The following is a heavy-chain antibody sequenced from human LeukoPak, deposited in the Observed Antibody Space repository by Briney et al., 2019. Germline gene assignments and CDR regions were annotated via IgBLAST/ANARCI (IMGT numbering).Heavy chain of an antibody. CDR1: GFTFSSYA. CDR2: ISGSGGST. Sequence: GGSLRLSCAASGFTFSSYAMSWDRQAAGKGLEWVSAISGSGGSTYYADSVKGRFIISRDNAKNSLYLQVNSLRAEDTAVYYCARVQTPHYGGDEIAYWGQGTLVTVSS. V-gene: IGHV3-23*01. J-gene: IGHJ4*02. D-gene: IGHD3-16*01. CDR3: ARVQTPHYGGDEIAY.